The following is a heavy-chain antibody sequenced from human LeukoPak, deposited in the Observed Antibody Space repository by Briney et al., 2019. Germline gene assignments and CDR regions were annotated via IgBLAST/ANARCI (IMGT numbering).Heavy chain of an antibody. V-gene: IGHV3-23*01. D-gene: IGHD5-12*01. Sequence: GGSLRLSCAASGFTFSTYAMSWVRQAPGKGPQWVSSISGSGASTYYADSVKGRFTISRDNSKNTLYLQMSSLRAEDTAAYYCAKAISEYGGYDHYFDSWGQGTLVTVSP. CDR3: AKAISEYGGYDHYFDS. J-gene: IGHJ4*02. CDR1: GFTFSTYA. CDR2: ISGSGAST.